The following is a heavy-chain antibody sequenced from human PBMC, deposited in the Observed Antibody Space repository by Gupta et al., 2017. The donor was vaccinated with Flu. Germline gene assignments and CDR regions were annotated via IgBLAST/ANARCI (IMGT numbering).Heavy chain of an antibody. V-gene: IGHV7-4-1*02. J-gene: IGHJ4*02. Sequence: QVQLVQSGSELTKPGASVKVSCKASGYTFTSYAIHWVRQAPGQGPEWVGWINTDTGRPTFAQGFTGRFVFSLDTSVSTAYLQISSLEAEDTAVYYCARAALGYCSGGSCSLLYWGQGTLVTVSS. CDR2: INTDTGRP. D-gene: IGHD2-15*01. CDR1: GYTFTSYA. CDR3: ARAALGYCSGGSCSLLY.